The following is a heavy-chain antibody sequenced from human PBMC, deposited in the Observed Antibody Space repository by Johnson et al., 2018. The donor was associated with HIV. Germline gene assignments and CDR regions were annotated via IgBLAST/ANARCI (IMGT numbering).Heavy chain of an antibody. V-gene: IGHV3-11*04. CDR1: GFAFSGHN. CDR3: ARDAAPWGVDYVGYAFDL. CDR2: ISSSGSST. Sequence: QMQLVESGGGLVKPGGSLRLSCASSGFAFSGHNMGWIRQAPGKGLEFVSYISSSGSSTYYIDSVKGRFTISRDNAKNSLYLQMKNLRVEDTAVYYCARDAAPWGVDYVGYAFDLWGQGTVVTVSP. D-gene: IGHD4-17*01. J-gene: IGHJ3*01.